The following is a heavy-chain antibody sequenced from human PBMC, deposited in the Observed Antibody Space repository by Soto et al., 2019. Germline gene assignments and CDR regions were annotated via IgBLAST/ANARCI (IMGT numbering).Heavy chain of an antibody. CDR1: GAPITSNY. Sequence: SETLSLTCSVSGAPITSNYWTCIRQPPGKGLEWIGYLDHQGYSNYSPSLRSRVSMSIDTSKNQLSLKVHSVTAADTAVYYCARVPVTGYFDWLDNWGQGXLVTVHS. V-gene: IGHV4-59*01. J-gene: IGHJ4*02. D-gene: IGHD3-9*01. CDR2: LDHQGYS. CDR3: ARVPVTGYFDWLDN.